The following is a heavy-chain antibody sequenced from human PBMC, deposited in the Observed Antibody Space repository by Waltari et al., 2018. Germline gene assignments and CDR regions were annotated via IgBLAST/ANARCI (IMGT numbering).Heavy chain of an antibody. Sequence: EVQLVESGGGLVQPGGSLRLSCAASGFTLSSFWMNWVRQTPGKGLEGVAGIKEDGSEKYNAESVKGRFTSSRDNAKNSLYMQMNSLRAEDTAVYYCATSGWYCFDYWGQGTLVTVSS. CDR3: ATSGWYCFDY. D-gene: IGHD6-19*01. CDR2: IKEDGSEK. V-gene: IGHV3-7*01. CDR1: GFTLSSFW. J-gene: IGHJ4*02.